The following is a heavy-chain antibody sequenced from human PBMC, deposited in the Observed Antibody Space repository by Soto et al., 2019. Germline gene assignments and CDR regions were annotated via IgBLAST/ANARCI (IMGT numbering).Heavy chain of an antibody. CDR3: ARHPAVSGDY. CDR2: IFPGDSET. CDR1: GYRFTSYW. Sequence: PGESLKISCKASGYRFTSYWIAWVRQMPGKGLEWMGIIFPGDSETRYSPSCQGQVIISADKSISTAYLQWSSLKASDTAMYYCARHPAVSGDYWGQGTLVTVSS. V-gene: IGHV5-51*01. J-gene: IGHJ4*02. D-gene: IGHD6-19*01.